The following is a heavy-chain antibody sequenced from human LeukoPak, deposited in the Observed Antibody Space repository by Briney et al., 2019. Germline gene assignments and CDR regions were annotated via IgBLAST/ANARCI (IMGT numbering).Heavy chain of an antibody. CDR3: AGSGIDYYDSSGYFDY. J-gene: IGHJ4*02. D-gene: IGHD3-22*01. V-gene: IGHV4-59*01. CDR2: IYYSGST. Sequence: SETLSLTCTVSGGSISSYYWSWIRQPPGKGLEWIWYIYYSGSTNYNPSLKSRVTISVDTSKNQFSLKLSSVTAADTAVYYCAGSGIDYYDSSGYFDYWGQGTLVTVSS. CDR1: GGSISSYY.